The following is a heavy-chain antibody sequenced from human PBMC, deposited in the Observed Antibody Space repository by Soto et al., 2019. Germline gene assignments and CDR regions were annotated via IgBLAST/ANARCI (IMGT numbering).Heavy chain of an antibody. D-gene: IGHD3-10*01. J-gene: IGHJ5*02. CDR2: IYYSGST. Sequence: SETLSLTCTVSGGSISSYYWSWIRQPPGKGLEWIGYIYYSGSTNYNPSLKSRVTISVDTSKNQFSLKLSSVTAADTAVYYCARDQSRKWFGELFGWFDPWGQGTLVTVSS. V-gene: IGHV4-59*01. CDR3: ARDQSRKWFGELFGWFDP. CDR1: GGSISSYY.